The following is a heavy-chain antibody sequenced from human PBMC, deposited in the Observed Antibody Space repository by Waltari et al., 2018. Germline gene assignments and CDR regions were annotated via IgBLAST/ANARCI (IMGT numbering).Heavy chain of an antibody. D-gene: IGHD6-13*01. V-gene: IGHV1-46*01. CDR1: GYTFTSYY. CDR3: ASSSYSSSWYVVGDY. Sequence: QVQLVQSGAEVKKPGASVKVSCKASGYTFTSYYMHWVRQAPGQGLEWMGIINPSGGSTSYAQKFQGRVTMTRDTSTSTVYMELSSLRSEDTAVYYCASSSYSSSWYVVGDYWGQGTLVTVSS. J-gene: IGHJ4*02. CDR2: INPSGGST.